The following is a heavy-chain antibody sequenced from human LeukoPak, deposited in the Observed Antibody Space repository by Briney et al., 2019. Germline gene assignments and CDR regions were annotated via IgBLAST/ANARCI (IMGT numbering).Heavy chain of an antibody. J-gene: IGHJ4*02. D-gene: IGHD5-18*01. CDR2: IWFTGRT. CDR1: DDSMSSSSYY. Sequence: PSETLSLTCSVSDDSMSSSSYYWGWIRQPPGKGLEWLGSIWFTGRTDDSPSLRSRVTMSIDTSKRLFSLRLSSVTAADTAVYFCARHNWLPYFDYWGQGALVTVSS. V-gene: IGHV4-39*07. CDR3: ARHNWLPYFDY.